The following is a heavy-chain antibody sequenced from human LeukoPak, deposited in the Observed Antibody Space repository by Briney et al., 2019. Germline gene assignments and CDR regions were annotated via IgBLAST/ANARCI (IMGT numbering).Heavy chain of an antibody. Sequence: SVKVSCKASGGTFSSYAISWVRQAPGQGLEWMGGIIPIFGTANYAQKFQGRVTITADESTSTAYMGLSSLRSEDTAVYYCARTTNYYDSVYYFGYWGQGTLVTVSS. CDR3: ARTTNYYDSVYYFGY. CDR1: GGTFSSYA. CDR2: IIPIFGTA. V-gene: IGHV1-69*13. J-gene: IGHJ4*02. D-gene: IGHD3-22*01.